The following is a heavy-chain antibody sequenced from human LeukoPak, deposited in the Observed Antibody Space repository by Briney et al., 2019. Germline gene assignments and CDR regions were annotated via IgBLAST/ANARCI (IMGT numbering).Heavy chain of an antibody. V-gene: IGHV1-69*13. CDR3: ARDGYSEMAAFDY. CDR1: GGTFSSYA. Sequence: LRASVTVSCKASGGTFSSYAISWVRQAPGQGLEWMGGIIPIFGTANYAQKFQGRVTITADESTSTAYMELSSLRSEDTAVYYCARDGYSEMAAFDYWGQGTLVTVSS. J-gene: IGHJ4*02. CDR2: IIPIFGTA. D-gene: IGHD5-24*01.